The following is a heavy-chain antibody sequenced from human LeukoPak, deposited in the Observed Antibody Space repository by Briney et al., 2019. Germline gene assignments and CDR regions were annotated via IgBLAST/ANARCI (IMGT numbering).Heavy chain of an antibody. V-gene: IGHV3-74*03. Sequence: GGSLRLSCAASGFTFSSYWMHWVRQAPGKGLVWVSRINSDGSSITYADSVKGRFTISRDNFKKTCYLQMDSLRVEDTAVYYCARETSSEIIGGMDVRGQGTTVTVTS. D-gene: IGHD3-22*01. CDR3: ARETSSEIIGGMDV. CDR2: INSDGSSI. J-gene: IGHJ6*02. CDR1: GFTFSSYW.